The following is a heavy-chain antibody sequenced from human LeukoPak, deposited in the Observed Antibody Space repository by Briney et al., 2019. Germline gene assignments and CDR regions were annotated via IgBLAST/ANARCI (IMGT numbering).Heavy chain of an antibody. CDR1: GFTFSSYE. CDR3: ASQKVVPAAMPGIFDYYYYYMDV. D-gene: IGHD2-2*01. J-gene: IGHJ6*03. Sequence: GGSLRLSCAASGFTFSSYEMNWVRQAPGKGLEWVSYISSSGSTIYYADSVKGRFTISRDNAKNSLYLQMNSLRAEDTAVYYCASQKVVPAAMPGIFDYYYYYMDVWGKGTTVTISS. V-gene: IGHV3-48*03. CDR2: ISSSGSTI.